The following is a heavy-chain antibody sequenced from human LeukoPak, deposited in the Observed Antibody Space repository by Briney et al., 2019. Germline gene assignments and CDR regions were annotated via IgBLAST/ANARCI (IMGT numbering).Heavy chain of an antibody. CDR3: ARDPVGSTTRFYFDY. V-gene: IGHV3-21*01. D-gene: IGHD1-26*01. CDR2: ISSGGTYI. Sequence: PGGSLRLSCAASGFTFSSNSMNWVRQAPGKELEWVSSISSGGTYIYYADSVKGRFTISRDNAKNSLYLQMNSLRAEDTAVYYCARDPVGSTTRFYFDYWGQGTLVTVSS. J-gene: IGHJ4*02. CDR1: GFTFSSNS.